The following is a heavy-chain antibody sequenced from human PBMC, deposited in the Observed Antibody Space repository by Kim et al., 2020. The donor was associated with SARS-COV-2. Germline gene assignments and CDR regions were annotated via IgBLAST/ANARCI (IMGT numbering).Heavy chain of an antibody. V-gene: IGHV4-39*01. D-gene: IGHD6-13*01. Sequence: YYTPSLKSRVTISVDTSKNQFSLKLSSVTAADTAVYYWAGHSAYSSIDYWGQGTLVTVSS. J-gene: IGHJ4*02. CDR3: AGHSAYSSIDY.